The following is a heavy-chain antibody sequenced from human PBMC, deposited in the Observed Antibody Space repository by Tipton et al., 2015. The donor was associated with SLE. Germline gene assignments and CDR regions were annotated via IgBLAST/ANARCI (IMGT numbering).Heavy chain of an antibody. D-gene: IGHD6-19*01. J-gene: IGHJ4*02. CDR1: GGSISSYY. CDR2: IYYSGST. Sequence: TLSLTCTVSGGSISSYYWSWIRQPPGKGLEWIGYIYYSGSTNYNPSLKTRVTISVDTSKNQFSLKLSSVTAADTAVYYCATGWYYFDYWGQGTLLTVSS. V-gene: IGHV4-59*08. CDR3: ATGWYYFDY.